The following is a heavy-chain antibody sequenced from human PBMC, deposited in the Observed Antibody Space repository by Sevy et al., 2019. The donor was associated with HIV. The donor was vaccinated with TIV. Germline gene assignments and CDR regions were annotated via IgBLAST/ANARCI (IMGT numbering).Heavy chain of an antibody. J-gene: IGHJ2*01. D-gene: IGHD3-3*01. V-gene: IGHV3-15*01. CDR1: GLTFSNAW. CDR3: TTKSDFWSGYQYFDL. Sequence: GGSLRLSCAASGLTFSNAWMTWVRQAPGKGLEWVGRIKSKTDGGTPDYAAPVEGRFTISRDDSKNTLYLQMNSLRTEDTAVYYCTTKSDFWSGYQYFDLWGRGTLVTVSS. CDR2: IKSKTDGGTP.